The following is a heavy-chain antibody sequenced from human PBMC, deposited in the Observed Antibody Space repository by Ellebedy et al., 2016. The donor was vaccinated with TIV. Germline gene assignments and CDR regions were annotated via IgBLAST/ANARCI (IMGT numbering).Heavy chain of an antibody. CDR1: GFTFGDYA. J-gene: IGHJ2*01. V-gene: IGHV3-49*03. Sequence: GESLKISCTASGFTFGDYAISWFRQAPGQGLERVGFIRSKAYGGTTEYAASVKGRFTISRDDSKSIAYLQMNSLRAEDTAVYYCARDPLDSSSWNWYFDLWGRGTLVTVSS. CDR3: ARDPLDSSSWNWYFDL. D-gene: IGHD6-13*01. CDR2: IRSKAYGGTT.